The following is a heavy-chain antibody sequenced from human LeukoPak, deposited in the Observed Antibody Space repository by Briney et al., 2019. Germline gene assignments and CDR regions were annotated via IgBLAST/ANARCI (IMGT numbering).Heavy chain of an antibody. CDR2: ISAISSSST. J-gene: IGHJ3*02. V-gene: IGHV3-48*04. D-gene: IGHD3-22*01. Sequence: PGGSLRLSCAASGLTFSKYSMNWVRQAPGKGLEWVSYISAISSSSTYYADSVKGRFTISRDNAKNSLYLQMNSLRAEDTAVYYCARDFHRRYYDSSGYNGFDIWGQGTMVTVSS. CDR3: ARDFHRRYYDSSGYNGFDI. CDR1: GLTFSKYS.